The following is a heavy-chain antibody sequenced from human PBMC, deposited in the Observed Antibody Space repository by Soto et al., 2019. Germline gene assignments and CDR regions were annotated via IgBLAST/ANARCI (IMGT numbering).Heavy chain of an antibody. CDR2: MYNTGST. J-gene: IGHJ6*02. V-gene: IGHV4-59*01. D-gene: IGHD2-21*02. CDR3: ARDLWGYCGTDCYPLDV. Sequence: QVQLQESGPRLVKPSETLSLTCTVSGGSISSYYWSWIRQPPGKGLEWIGYMYNTGSTVYNPSLKSRVTISVDTSKNQFSLKLNAVTAADTAVYYCARDLWGYCGTDCYPLDVWGQGTTVTVSS. CDR1: GGSISSYY.